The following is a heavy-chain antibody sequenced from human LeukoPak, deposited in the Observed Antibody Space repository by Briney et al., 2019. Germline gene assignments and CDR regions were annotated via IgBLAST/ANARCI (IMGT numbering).Heavy chain of an antibody. CDR2: IIPIFGTT. V-gene: IGHV1-69*05. CDR1: GGTFSSHA. J-gene: IGHJ4*02. CDR3: AGGDSGYDYGFDN. D-gene: IGHD5-12*01. Sequence: SVKVSCKASGGTFSSHAVSWVRQAPGQGLEWVGGIIPIFGTTNYAQKFQGRVTITTDESTSTGYMELRSLRSDDTAVYYCAGGDSGYDYGFDNWGQGTLVTVSS.